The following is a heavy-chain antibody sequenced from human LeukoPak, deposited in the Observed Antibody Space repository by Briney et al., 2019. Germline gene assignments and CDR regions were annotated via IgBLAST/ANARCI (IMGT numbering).Heavy chain of an antibody. CDR2: INHSGST. J-gene: IGHJ4*02. Sequence: SETLSLTCAVYGGSFSGYYWSWIRQPPGKGLEWIGEINHSGSTNYNPSLKSRVTISVDTSKNQFSLKLSSVTAADTAVYYCTRRRGGGDGFFDYWGQGTLVTVSS. D-gene: IGHD3-16*01. CDR1: GGSFSGYY. CDR3: TRRRGGGDGFFDY. V-gene: IGHV4-34*01.